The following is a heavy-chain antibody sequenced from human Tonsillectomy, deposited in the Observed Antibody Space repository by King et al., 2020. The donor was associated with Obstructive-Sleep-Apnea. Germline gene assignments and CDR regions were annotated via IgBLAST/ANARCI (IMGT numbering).Heavy chain of an antibody. Sequence: VQLVESGAEVKKPGASVKVSCKASGYTFTNYGISWVRQAPGQGLQWMGWISAYNGNTNFAQNLQDRVTLTTDTSTSTAYMELRSLISDDTAVFYCARDLYGYFDYWGHGTLVTVSS. J-gene: IGHJ4*01. D-gene: IGHD3-10*01. CDR1: GYTFTNYG. CDR2: ISAYNGNT. V-gene: IGHV1-18*01. CDR3: ARDLYGYFDY.